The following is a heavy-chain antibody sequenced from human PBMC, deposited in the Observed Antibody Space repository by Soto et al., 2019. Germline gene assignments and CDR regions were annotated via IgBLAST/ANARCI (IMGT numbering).Heavy chain of an antibody. Sequence: EVQLVESGGGLIQPGGSLRLSCAASGFTFSTYDMHWVRQATGKGLEWVSAIGTAYNTYYSDSVKGRFTISRENDKNSFYLQMNSLGAGDTAVYYCARAPRANFHTIDYWGQGTLVTVSS. CDR2: IGTAYNT. CDR3: ARAPRANFHTIDY. CDR1: GFTFSTYD. V-gene: IGHV3-13*01. J-gene: IGHJ4*02.